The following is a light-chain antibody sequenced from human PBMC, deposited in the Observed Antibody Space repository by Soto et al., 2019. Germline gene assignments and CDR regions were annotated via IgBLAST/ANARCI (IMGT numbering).Light chain of an antibody. V-gene: IGKV4-1*01. Sequence: DIVMTQSPDSLAVSLGERATINCKSSQSVLSSSNNNNYLAWYQQKPGQAPRLLIYGASNRATGIPDRFSGSGSGTDFTLTISRLEPEDFAVYYCQQYGSSGTFGQGTKVDIK. J-gene: IGKJ1*01. CDR1: QSVLSSSNNNNY. CDR2: GAS. CDR3: QQYGSSGT.